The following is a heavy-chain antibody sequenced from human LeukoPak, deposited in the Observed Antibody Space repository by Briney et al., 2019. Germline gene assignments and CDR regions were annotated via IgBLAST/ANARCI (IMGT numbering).Heavy chain of an antibody. CDR1: GFTVSTTF. V-gene: IGHV3-53*01. CDR3: AGDPAAGRLRD. Sequence: PGGSLRLSCAASGFTVSTTFMSWVRQTPGKGLEWVSFINDVGTTYYIDSVQGRFTISRDSSQNTLYLQMNSLRAEDTALYYCAGDPAAGRLRDWGQGTLVTVPS. D-gene: IGHD1-14*01. CDR2: INDVGTT. J-gene: IGHJ4*02.